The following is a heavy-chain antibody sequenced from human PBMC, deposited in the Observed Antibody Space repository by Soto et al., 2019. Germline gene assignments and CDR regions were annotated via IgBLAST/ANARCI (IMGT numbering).Heavy chain of an antibody. CDR1: GGSISDDTYY. J-gene: IGHJ5*02. CDR3: ARLHCDSPNCVPLDP. D-gene: IGHD3-22*01. CDR2: MYYSGTS. Sequence: QLQLQESGPGLVKPSETLSLTCTVSGGSISDDTYYWGWIRQPPGKGLEWIGSMYYSGTSSYNPSPEXRXSXXVDTSKQQLSLRLTSVTAADTAVYYCARLHCDSPNCVPLDPWGQGTLVTVSS. V-gene: IGHV4-39*01.